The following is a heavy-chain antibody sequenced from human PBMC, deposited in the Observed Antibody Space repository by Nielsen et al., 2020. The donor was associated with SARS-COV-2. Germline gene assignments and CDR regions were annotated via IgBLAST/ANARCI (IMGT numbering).Heavy chain of an antibody. D-gene: IGHD6-6*01. CDR2: ISSSSSYI. V-gene: IGHV3-21*01. CDR3: AREYSSSSYFDY. Sequence: GGSLRLPCAASGFTFSSYSMNWVRQAPGKGLEWVSSISSSSSYIYYADSVKGRFTISRDNAKNSLYLQMNSLRAEDTAVYYCAREYSSSSYFDYWGQGTLVTVSS. CDR1: GFTFSSYS. J-gene: IGHJ4*02.